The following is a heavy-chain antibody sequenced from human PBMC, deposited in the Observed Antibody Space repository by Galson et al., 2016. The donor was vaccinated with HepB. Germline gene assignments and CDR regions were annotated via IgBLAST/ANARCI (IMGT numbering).Heavy chain of an antibody. CDR1: GYSFTSYW. CDR3: ARREDRSSGGCSWFDS. D-gene: IGHD6-6*01. CDR2: IDPSDSYI. Sequence: QSGAEVKKPGESLRISCKVSGYSFTSYWISWVRQMPGKGLEWMGTIDPSDSYINYNPSLQGHVTISADKSINTAYLQWSSLKASDTAMYYCARREDRSSGGCSWFDSWGQGTLVTVSS. V-gene: IGHV5-10-1*01. J-gene: IGHJ5*01.